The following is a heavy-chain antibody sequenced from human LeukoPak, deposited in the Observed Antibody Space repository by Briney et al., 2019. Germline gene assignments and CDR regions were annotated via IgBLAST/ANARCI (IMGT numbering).Heavy chain of an antibody. V-gene: IGHV1-46*01. D-gene: IGHD4-17*01. CDR2: LNPSTGNT. CDR3: ARGGFTVTGWGYYFDY. CDR1: GYTFTSNY. J-gene: IGHJ4*02. Sequence: ASVTASCKASGYTFTSNYIHWVRQAPGQGLEWMGILNPSTGNTMYAQKFRGRVTMTRDTSTSTVYMELSSLRSEDTAVDYCARGGFTVTGWGYYFDYWGQGTLVAVSS.